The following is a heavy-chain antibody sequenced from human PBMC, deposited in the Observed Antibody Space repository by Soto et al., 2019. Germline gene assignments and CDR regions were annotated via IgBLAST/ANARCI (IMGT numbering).Heavy chain of an antibody. CDR2: IKQDGSEK. V-gene: IGHV3-7*01. J-gene: IGHJ6*02. Sequence: GGSLRLSCAASGFTLSSYWMSWVRQAPGKGLEWVANIKQDGSEKYYVDSVKGRFTISRDNAKNSLYLQMNSLRAEDTAVYYCARDRVYGDSLYYYYYGTDVWGQGTTVTVSS. CDR3: ARDRVYGDSLYYYYYGTDV. CDR1: GFTLSSYW. D-gene: IGHD4-17*01.